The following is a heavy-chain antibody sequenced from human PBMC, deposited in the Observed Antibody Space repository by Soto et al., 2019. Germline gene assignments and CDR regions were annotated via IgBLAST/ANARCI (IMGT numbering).Heavy chain of an antibody. CDR2: IIPIFGTA. J-gene: IGHJ6*02. CDR3: ARDVANSGYDFIYGMDV. Sequence: ASVKVSCKASGGTFSSYAISWVRQAPGQGLEWMGGIIPIFGTANYAQKFQGRVTITAEESTSTAYMELSSLRSEDTAVYYCARDVANSGYDFIYGMDVWGQGTTVTVSS. CDR1: GGTFSSYA. V-gene: IGHV1-69*13. D-gene: IGHD5-12*01.